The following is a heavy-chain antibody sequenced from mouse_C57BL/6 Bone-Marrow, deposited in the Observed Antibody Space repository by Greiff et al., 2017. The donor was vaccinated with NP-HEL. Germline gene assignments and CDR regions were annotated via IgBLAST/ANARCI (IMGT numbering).Heavy chain of an antibody. J-gene: IGHJ4*01. CDR2: SRNKANDYTT. CDR3: ARDALYDGYPLYAMDY. D-gene: IGHD2-3*01. Sequence: EVMLVESGGGLVQSGRSLRLSCATSGFTFSDFYMEWVRQAPGKGLEWIAASRNKANDYTTEYSASVTGRFIVSRDTSQSILYLQMNALRAEDTAIYYCARDALYDGYPLYAMDYWGQGTSVTVSS. V-gene: IGHV7-1*01. CDR1: GFTFSDFY.